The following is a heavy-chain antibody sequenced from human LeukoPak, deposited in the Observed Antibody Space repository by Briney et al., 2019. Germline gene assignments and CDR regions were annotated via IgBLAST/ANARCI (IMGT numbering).Heavy chain of an antibody. D-gene: IGHD1-14*01. Sequence: GGSLRLSCTASGFTFGDYAMSWVRQAPGKGLEWVGFIRSKAYGGTTEYAASVKGRFTISRDDSKSIAYLQMNSLKTEDTAVYYCTRAPYNILDYYYYYMDVWGKGTTVTVSS. V-gene: IGHV3-49*04. CDR3: TRAPYNILDYYYYYMDV. CDR2: IRSKAYGGTT. J-gene: IGHJ6*03. CDR1: GFTFGDYA.